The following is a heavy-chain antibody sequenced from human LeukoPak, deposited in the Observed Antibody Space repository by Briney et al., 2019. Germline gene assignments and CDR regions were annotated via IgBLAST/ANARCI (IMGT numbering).Heavy chain of an antibody. V-gene: IGHV4-4*02. CDR3: ARGNSLITMIVASLFDY. J-gene: IGHJ4*02. Sequence: SETLSLNCAVSGGSISSSNWWSWVRQPPGKGLEWIGEISHSGSTNYNPSLKSRVTISVDTSKNQFSLKLSSVTAADTAVYYCARGNSLITMIVASLFDYWGQGTLVTVSS. CDR1: GGSISSSNW. CDR2: ISHSGST. D-gene: IGHD3-22*01.